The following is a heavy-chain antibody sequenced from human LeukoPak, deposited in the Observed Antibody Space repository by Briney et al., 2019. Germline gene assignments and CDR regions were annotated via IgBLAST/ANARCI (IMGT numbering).Heavy chain of an antibody. CDR1: GFTFSNYN. Sequence: GESLKISCAASGFTFSNYNMNWVRQAPGKGLEWVSSCSSSSSYIYYADSVKGRFTISRDNAKNSLYLQMNSLRAEDTAVYYCATGSSWYFEYWGQGTLVTVSS. V-gene: IGHV3-21*01. CDR3: ATGSSWYFEY. D-gene: IGHD6-13*01. J-gene: IGHJ4*02. CDR2: CSSSSSYI.